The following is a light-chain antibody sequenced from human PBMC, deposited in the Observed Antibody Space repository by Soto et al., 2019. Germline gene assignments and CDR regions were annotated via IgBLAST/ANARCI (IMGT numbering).Light chain of an antibody. V-gene: IGKV3-11*01. CDR2: GAS. CDR3: QHRSALPVT. CDR1: QTISTG. Sequence: EIVLTQSPGTLSLSPGERATLSCRASQTISTGLAWYQQKPGQSPRLVIWGASVRATGNPARFSGSGSGTDFTLTISSLEPEDFAVYYCQHRSALPVTFGQGTKLEIK. J-gene: IGKJ2*01.